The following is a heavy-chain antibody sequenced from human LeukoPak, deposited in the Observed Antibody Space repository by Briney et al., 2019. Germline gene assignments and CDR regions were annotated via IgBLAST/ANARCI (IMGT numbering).Heavy chain of an antibody. D-gene: IGHD3-22*01. V-gene: IGHV1-18*01. CDR3: ARAPHYYDSSGYYYVGDY. J-gene: IGHJ4*02. CDR2: ISTDNGNT. Sequence: ASVKVSCRASDYTFSYYGFNWVRQAPGQGLEWMGWISTDNGNTNYAQKLQGRVTMTTDTSTSTAYMELRSLRSDDTAVYYCARAPHYYDSSGYYYVGDYWGQGTLVTVSS. CDR1: DYTFSYYG.